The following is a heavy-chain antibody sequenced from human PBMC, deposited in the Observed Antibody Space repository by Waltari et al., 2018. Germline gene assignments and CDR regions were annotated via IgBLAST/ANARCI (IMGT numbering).Heavy chain of an antibody. J-gene: IGHJ6*02. CDR2: VIPSFGKA. Sequence: QVQLVQSGAEVKKPGSSVKVSCKASGGTFSSYAISWVRPAPGQWLEWMGGVIPSFGKAKEEQKCQGRGTITADEYTSTGDMERRSRRAEDTAVYYWARTTQEQWLVTGPHGYYGMDVWGQGTTVTVSS. CDR1: GGTFSSYA. D-gene: IGHD6-19*01. V-gene: IGHV1-69*01. CDR3: ARTTQEQWLVTGPHGYYGMDV.